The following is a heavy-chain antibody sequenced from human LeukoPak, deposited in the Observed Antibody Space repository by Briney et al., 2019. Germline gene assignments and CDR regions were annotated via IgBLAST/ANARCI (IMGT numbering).Heavy chain of an antibody. V-gene: IGHV4-39*01. CDR3: ARQRFGDLYAEYFQH. CDR1: GGSISSRRYY. Sequence: PSETLSLTCTVSGGSISSRRYYWGWIRQPPGKGLEWIGSIYYSESTYYNPSLKSRVTISVDTSKNQFSLRLTSVTAADTAEYYCARQRFGDLYAEYFQHWGQGTLVTVSS. D-gene: IGHD3-10*01. CDR2: IYYSEST. J-gene: IGHJ1*01.